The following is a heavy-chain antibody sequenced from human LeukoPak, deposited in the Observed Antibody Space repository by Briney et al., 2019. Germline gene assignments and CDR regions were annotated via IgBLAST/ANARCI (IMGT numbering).Heavy chain of an antibody. V-gene: IGHV3-23*01. J-gene: IGHJ4*02. D-gene: IGHD2-15*01. CDR2: IGSGGDT. Sequence: PGGSLRLSCAASGFAFSSHALNWVRQAPGKGLEWVSCIGSGGDTFYAESVKGRSTISRDNSKNTLFLQMDSLRAEDTAIYYCAKESGGSCYNPSDYWGQGTLVTVSS. CDR3: AKESGGSCYNPSDY. CDR1: GFAFSSHA.